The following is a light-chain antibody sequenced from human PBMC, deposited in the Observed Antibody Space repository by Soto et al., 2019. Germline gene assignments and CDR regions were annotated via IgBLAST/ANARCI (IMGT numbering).Light chain of an antibody. CDR2: DVS. V-gene: IGKV3-20*01. J-gene: IGKJ5*01. CDR3: QQYGSSPRT. Sequence: EIVLTQSPGTLSLSPGERATLSCRASQSVSSNYLAWYQQKPGQAPRLLIYDVSSRATGIPDRFSGSGSGTDFTLTISRLEPEDFAVYYCQQYGSSPRTFGQGTRLEIK. CDR1: QSVSSNY.